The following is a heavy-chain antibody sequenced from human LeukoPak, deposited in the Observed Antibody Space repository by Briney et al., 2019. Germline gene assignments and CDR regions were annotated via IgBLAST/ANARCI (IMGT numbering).Heavy chain of an antibody. CDR2: ISGSGGST. V-gene: IGHV3-23*01. J-gene: IGHJ5*02. CDR3: AKLQTRYCSGGSCYRVVNWFDP. Sequence: PGGSLRLSCAASGFTFSSYAMTWVRQAPGKGLEWVSAISGSGGSTYYADSVKGRFTISRDNSKNTLYLQMNSLRAEDTAVYYCAKLQTRYCSGGSCYRVVNWFDPWGQGTLVTVSS. CDR1: GFTFSSYA. D-gene: IGHD2-15*01.